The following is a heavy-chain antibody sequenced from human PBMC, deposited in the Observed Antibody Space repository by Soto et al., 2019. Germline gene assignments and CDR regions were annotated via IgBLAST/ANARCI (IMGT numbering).Heavy chain of an antibody. J-gene: IGHJ4*02. CDR3: ASGSPMVRGVIYFDY. D-gene: IGHD3-10*01. CDR2: IWYDGSNK. V-gene: IGHV3-33*01. Sequence: GGSLRLSCAASGFTFSSYGMHWVRQAPGKGPEWVAVIWYDGSNKYYADSVKGRFTISRDNSKNTLYLQMNSLRAEDTAVYYCASGSPMVRGVIYFDYWGQGTLVTVSS. CDR1: GFTFSSYG.